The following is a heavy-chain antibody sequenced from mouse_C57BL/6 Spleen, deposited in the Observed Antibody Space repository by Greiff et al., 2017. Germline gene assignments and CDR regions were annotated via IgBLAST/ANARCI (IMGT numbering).Heavy chain of an antibody. CDR1: GYTFTSYG. J-gene: IGHJ4*01. Sequence: QVQLQQSGAELVRPGASVKLSCKASGYTFTSYGISWVKQRTGQGLEWIGEIYPRSGNTYYNEKFKGKATLTADKSSSTAYMELRSLTSDDSAVYFCAREWGGHAMDYWGQGTSVTVSS. V-gene: IGHV1-81*01. CDR2: IYPRSGNT. CDR3: AREWGGHAMDY.